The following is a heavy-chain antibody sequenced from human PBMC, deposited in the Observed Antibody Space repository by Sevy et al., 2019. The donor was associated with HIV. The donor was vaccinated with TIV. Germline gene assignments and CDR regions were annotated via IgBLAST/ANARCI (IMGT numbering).Heavy chain of an antibody. CDR1: GFTFSSYG. V-gene: IGHV3-30*18. CDR2: ISYNGSNK. J-gene: IGHJ3*02. CDR3: AKDLRYYYDRSGFGAFDI. Sequence: GGSLRLSCAASGFTFSSYGMHWVRQATGKGLEWVAVISYNGSNKYYADSVKGRFTISRDNSKNTLYLQMNSLRAEDTAVYYFAKDLRYYYDRSGFGAFDIWGQGTMVTVSS. D-gene: IGHD3-22*01.